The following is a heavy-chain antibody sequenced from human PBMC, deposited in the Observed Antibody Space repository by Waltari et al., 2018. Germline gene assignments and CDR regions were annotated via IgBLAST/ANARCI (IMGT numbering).Heavy chain of an antibody. CDR2: TYFSGTK. CDR1: GDSIRSHF. CDR3: ARLPRGSVIIGAFDI. V-gene: IGHV4-59*11. Sequence: VQLQESGPGLVKPSETLSLRCNVSGDSIRSHFWSWIRQAPGKGLEWIGHTYFSGTKDYNPSLKSRVAISIDTSKNHFSLNLRSVTAADTAIYYCARLPRGSVIIGAFDIWGQGTQVTVSS. D-gene: IGHD3-22*01. J-gene: IGHJ3*02.